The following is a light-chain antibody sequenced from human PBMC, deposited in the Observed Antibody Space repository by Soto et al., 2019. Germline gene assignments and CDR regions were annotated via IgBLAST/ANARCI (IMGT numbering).Light chain of an antibody. CDR1: QSVSGSY. CDR3: QQYTSSPET. J-gene: IGKJ2*01. V-gene: IGKV3-20*01. Sequence: IVLTQSPGTLSLSPGERATLSCRASQSVSGSYLAWYQQKPGQAPRLLIFGASSRAIGIPDRFSGSGSGTDFTLTISRLQPEDFAVYFCQQYTSSPETFGQGTKLEIK. CDR2: GAS.